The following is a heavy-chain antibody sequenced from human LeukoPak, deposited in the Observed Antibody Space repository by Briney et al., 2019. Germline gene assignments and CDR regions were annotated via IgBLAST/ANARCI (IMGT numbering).Heavy chain of an antibody. CDR1: GGSFSGYY. D-gene: IGHD1-14*01. CDR3: ARHSMPGQFDP. V-gene: IGHV4-34*01. Sequence: SETLSLTCAVYGGSFSGYYWSWIRQPPGKGLEWIGEINHSGSTNYNPSLKSRVTISVDTSKNQFSLKLSSVTAADTAVYYCARHSMPGQFDPWGQGTLVTVSS. CDR2: INHSGST. J-gene: IGHJ5*02.